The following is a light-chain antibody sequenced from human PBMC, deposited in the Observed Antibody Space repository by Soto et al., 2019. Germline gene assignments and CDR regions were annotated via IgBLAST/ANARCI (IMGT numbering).Light chain of an antibody. V-gene: IGLV2-14*01. CDR2: EVS. CDR1: SSDVGGFNY. Sequence: QSALTQPASVSGSPGQSITISCTGTSSDVGGFNYVSWYQHHPGKAPKLMIYEVSNRPSGVSNRFSGSKSGNTASLTISGLQAEDEADYFCSSWDDSLNGPIFGGATKLTVL. J-gene: IGLJ2*01. CDR3: SSWDDSLNGPI.